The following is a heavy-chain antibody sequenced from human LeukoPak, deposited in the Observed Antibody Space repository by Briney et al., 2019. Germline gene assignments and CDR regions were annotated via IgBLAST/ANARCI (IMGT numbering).Heavy chain of an antibody. D-gene: IGHD5-18*01. Sequence: GGSLRLSRAASGFTFSSYSMSWVRQAPGKGLEWVSSIGSSSSYIYYADSVKGRFTISRDNAKNSLHLQMNSLRAEDTAVYYCAASTKHTAMVDYWGQGTLVTVSS. J-gene: IGHJ4*02. CDR1: GFTFSSYS. CDR3: AASTKHTAMVDY. V-gene: IGHV3-21*01. CDR2: IGSSSSYI.